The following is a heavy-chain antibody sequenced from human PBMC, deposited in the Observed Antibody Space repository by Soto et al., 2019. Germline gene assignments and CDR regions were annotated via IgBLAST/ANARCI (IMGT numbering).Heavy chain of an antibody. CDR3: ACGRSSSRSTCYDY. Sequence: QITLKESGPTLVKPTQTLTLTCTFSGFSLSTSGVGVGWIRQSPGKALEWLAFIYWDDDKRYRPSLKSRLTITADISKDQVFLTMTHTDPVDTATYDCACGRSSSRSTCYDYWGQGSLVNVS. J-gene: IGHJ4*02. CDR1: GFSLSTSGVG. D-gene: IGHD2-15*01. CDR2: IYWDDDK. V-gene: IGHV2-5*02.